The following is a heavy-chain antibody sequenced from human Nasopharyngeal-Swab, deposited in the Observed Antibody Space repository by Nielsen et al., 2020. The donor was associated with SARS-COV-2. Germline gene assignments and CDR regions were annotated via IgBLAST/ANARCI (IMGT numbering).Heavy chain of an antibody. D-gene: IGHD3-9*01. CDR1: GFTFSSYA. J-gene: IGHJ6*02. Sequence: GESLKISCAASGFTFSSYAMSWVRQAPGKGLEWVSSISSSSSYIYYADSVKGRFTISRDNAKHSLYLQMNSLRAEDTAVYYCARGCVLTGPTCNYYGMDVWGQGTTVTVSS. CDR3: ARGCVLTGPTCNYYGMDV. V-gene: IGHV3-21*01. CDR2: ISSSSSYI.